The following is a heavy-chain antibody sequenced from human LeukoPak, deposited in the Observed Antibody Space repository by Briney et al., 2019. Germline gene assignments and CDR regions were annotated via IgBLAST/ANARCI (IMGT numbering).Heavy chain of an antibody. CDR3: TKDYDTVGYYSSDY. CDR1: GFTFSDYA. V-gene: IGHV3-23*01. Sequence: GGSLRLSCAASGFTFSDYAMSWVRQVPGKGLEWVSTLSGNGTTTFYANSVKGRFTISRDSSKNTLYMQMNSLRAADTALYYCTKDYDTVGYYSSDYWGQGNLVTVSS. CDR2: LSGNGTTT. D-gene: IGHD3-22*01. J-gene: IGHJ4*02.